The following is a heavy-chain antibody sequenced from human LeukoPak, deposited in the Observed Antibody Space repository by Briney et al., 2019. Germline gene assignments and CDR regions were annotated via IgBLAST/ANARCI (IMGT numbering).Heavy chain of an antibody. CDR1: GGTFSSYA. Sequence: SVKVSCKASGGTFSSYAINWVRQAPGQGLEWMGGIIPIFGTANYAQKFQGRVTISADESTSTAYMELSSLRSEDTAVYYCATGGVYGSGSYFDYWGQGTLVTVSS. CDR3: ATGGVYGSGSYFDY. D-gene: IGHD3-10*01. J-gene: IGHJ4*02. V-gene: IGHV1-69*13. CDR2: IIPIFGTA.